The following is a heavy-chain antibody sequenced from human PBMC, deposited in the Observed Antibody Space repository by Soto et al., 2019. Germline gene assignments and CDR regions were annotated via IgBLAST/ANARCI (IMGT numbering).Heavy chain of an antibody. J-gene: IGHJ4*02. CDR3: ARAIDYDILTGYPAPPDY. D-gene: IGHD3-9*01. V-gene: IGHV3-13*04. Sequence: GGSLRLSCAASGFTFSSYDMHWVRQATGKGLEWVSAIGTAGDTYYPGSVKGRFTISRENAKNSLYLQMNSLRAGDTAVYYCARAIDYDILTGYPAPPDYWGRGTLVTVSS. CDR1: GFTFSSYD. CDR2: IGTAGDT.